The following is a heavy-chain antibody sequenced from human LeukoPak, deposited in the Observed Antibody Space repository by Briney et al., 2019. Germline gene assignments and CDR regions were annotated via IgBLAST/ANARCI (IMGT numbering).Heavy chain of an antibody. D-gene: IGHD4-17*01. CDR1: GFTFSSYA. Sequence: PGGSLRLSCAASGFTFSSYAMHWVRQAPGKGLEWVAVISYDGSNKYYADSVKGRFTISRDNSKNTLYLQMNSLRAEDTAVYYCARVPALVGDYYFDYWGQGTLVTVSS. CDR3: ARVPALVGDYYFDY. J-gene: IGHJ4*02. CDR2: ISYDGSNK. V-gene: IGHV3-30*04.